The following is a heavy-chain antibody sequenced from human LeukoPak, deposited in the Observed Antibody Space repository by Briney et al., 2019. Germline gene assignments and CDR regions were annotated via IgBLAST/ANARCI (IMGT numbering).Heavy chain of an antibody. CDR3: ARHAVYGSGSYYIFLTRNWFDP. Sequence: SETLSLTCTVAGGAISSSSYYWGWIRQPPGKGLEWIGSIYYSGSTYYNPSLKSRVTISVDTSKNQFSLKLSSVTAADTAVYYCARHAVYGSGSYYIFLTRNWFDPWGQGTLVTVSS. CDR2: IYYSGST. V-gene: IGHV4-39*01. CDR1: GGAISSSSYY. D-gene: IGHD3-10*01. J-gene: IGHJ5*02.